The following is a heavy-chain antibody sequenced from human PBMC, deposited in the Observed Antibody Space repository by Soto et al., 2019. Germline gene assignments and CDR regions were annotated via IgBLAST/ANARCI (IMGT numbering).Heavy chain of an antibody. CDR3: AKDKDYYDSSGLNWFDP. CDR1: GFTFSSYG. CDR2: ISYDGSNK. D-gene: IGHD3-22*01. Sequence: GGSLRLSCAASGFTFSSYGMHWVRQAPGKGLEWVAVISYDGSNKYYADSVKGRFTISRDNSKNTLYLQMNSLRAEDTALYYCAKDKDYYDSSGLNWFDPWGQGTLVTV. J-gene: IGHJ5*02. V-gene: IGHV3-30*18.